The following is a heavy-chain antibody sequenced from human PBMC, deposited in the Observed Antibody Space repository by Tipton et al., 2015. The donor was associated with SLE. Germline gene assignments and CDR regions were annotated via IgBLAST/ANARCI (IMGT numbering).Heavy chain of an antibody. CDR3: ARGVDYGDLSGAFDI. V-gene: IGHV4-61*01. CDR1: GGSVSSGSYY. Sequence: TLSLTCTVSGGSVSSGSYYWSWIRQPPGKGLEWIGYIYYSGSTKYNPSLKSRVTISVDTSKNQFSLKLSSVTAADTAVYYCARGVDYGDLSGAFDIWGQGTMVTVSS. CDR2: IYYSGST. J-gene: IGHJ3*02. D-gene: IGHD4-17*01.